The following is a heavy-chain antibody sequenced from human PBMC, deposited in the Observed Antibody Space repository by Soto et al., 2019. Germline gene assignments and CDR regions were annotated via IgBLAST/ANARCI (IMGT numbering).Heavy chain of an antibody. CDR3: ARHSSNFRHYYYAMDV. CDR1: GYTFTDYW. CDR2: IYPGDSDT. D-gene: IGHD6-19*01. J-gene: IGHJ6*02. V-gene: IGHV5-51*01. Sequence: GECLKISCKGSGYTFTDYWIGWVRQLPGKGLEWMGIIYPGDSDTRYSPSFQGHVTITVDKSTSTAYLQSNTLKASNTAMYYCARHSSNFRHYYYAMDVWGQGTTVTASS.